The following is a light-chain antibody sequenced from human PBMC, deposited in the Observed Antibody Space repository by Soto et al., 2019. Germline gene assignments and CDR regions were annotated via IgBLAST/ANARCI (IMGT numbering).Light chain of an antibody. CDR2: GAS. V-gene: IGKV3-20*01. Sequence: EVVMTQSPVTLSVSPGERATLSCRASQRINVNVAWYQQKPGRAPRLLMYGASSRATGIPDRFSGSVSGKDFNLNISRVEPEDSAVYYCHHYGSSMWSFGQGTKVDIK. J-gene: IGKJ1*01. CDR3: HHYGSSMWS. CDR1: QRINVN.